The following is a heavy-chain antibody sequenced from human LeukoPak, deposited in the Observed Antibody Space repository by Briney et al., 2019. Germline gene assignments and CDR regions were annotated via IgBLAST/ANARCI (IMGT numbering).Heavy chain of an antibody. CDR1: GGTFSSYA. Sequence: GSSVKVSCKASGGTFSSYAISWVRQAPGQGLEWMGGIIPIFGTANYAQKFPGRVTITADESTSTAYMELSSLRSEDTAVYYCAREGRIVVAGLPALYYWGQGTLVTVSS. CDR3: AREGRIVVAGLPALYY. J-gene: IGHJ4*02. D-gene: IGHD6-19*01. V-gene: IGHV1-69*01. CDR2: IIPIFGTA.